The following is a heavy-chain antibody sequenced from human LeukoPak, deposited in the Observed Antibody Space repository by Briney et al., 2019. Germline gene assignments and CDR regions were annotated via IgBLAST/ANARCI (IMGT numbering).Heavy chain of an antibody. CDR2: IIPIFGTA. CDR1: GGTFSSYA. CDR3: ARDGWLLLPQVDY. V-gene: IGHV1-69*13. J-gene: IGHJ4*02. Sequence: SVKVSCKASGGTFSSYAISWVRQAPGQGLEWMGGIIPIFGTANYAQKFQGRVTITADESTSTAYMELSSLRSEDTAVYYCARDGWLLLPQVDYWGQGTLVTVSS. D-gene: IGHD3-22*01.